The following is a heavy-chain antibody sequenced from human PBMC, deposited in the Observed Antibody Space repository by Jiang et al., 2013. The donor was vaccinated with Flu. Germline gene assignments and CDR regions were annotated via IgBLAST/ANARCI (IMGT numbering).Heavy chain of an antibody. CDR3: ARDQSGGGIYYTY. V-gene: IGHV1-69*01. CDR2: IIPIFGTG. CDR1: GGTFSSYA. Sequence: GAEVKKPGSSVKVSCKASGGTFSSYAISWVRQAPGQGLEWMGGIIPIFGTGNNAQKFQGRVMITADESTSTAYMELSSLRSEDTAVYYCARDQSGGGIYYTYWGQGTLVTVSS. J-gene: IGHJ4*02. D-gene: IGHD1-26*01.